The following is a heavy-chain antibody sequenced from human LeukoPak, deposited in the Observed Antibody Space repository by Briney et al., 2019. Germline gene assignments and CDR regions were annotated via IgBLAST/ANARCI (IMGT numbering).Heavy chain of an antibody. V-gene: IGHV3-7*04. CDR1: GFTFSSYW. CDR2: IKQDGSEK. D-gene: IGHD3-9*01. J-gene: IGHJ4*02. Sequence: GGSLRLSCAASGFTFSSYWMSWVRQAPGKGLEWVANIKQDGSEKYYVDSVKGRFTISRDNAKNSLYLQMNGLRAEDTAVYYCARGGTYCDILTGYYTAWYFDYWGQGTLVTVSS. CDR3: ARGGTYCDILTGYYTAWYFDY.